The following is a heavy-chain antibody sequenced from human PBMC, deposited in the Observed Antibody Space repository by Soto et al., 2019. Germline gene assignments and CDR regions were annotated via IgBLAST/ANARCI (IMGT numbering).Heavy chain of an antibody. J-gene: IGHJ5*01. CDR2: MFYTGAN. D-gene: IGHD3-3*01. V-gene: IGHV4-31*01. CDR3: ASVPFVEGGYWFDS. CDR1: GGAVRTGGYY. Sequence: QVELQESGPGLVKASQTLSLSCTVSGGAVRTGGYYWAWIRQHPGKGLEWNGYMFYTGANYYSRSLKSLISMSVDTSNNQFSLKMTSVTAADTAFYYGASVPFVEGGYWFDSWGRGTLVTVAS.